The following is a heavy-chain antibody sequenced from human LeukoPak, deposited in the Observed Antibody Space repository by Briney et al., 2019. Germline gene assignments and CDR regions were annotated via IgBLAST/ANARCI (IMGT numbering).Heavy chain of an antibody. D-gene: IGHD1-26*01. Sequence: SETLSLTCTVSGGSTSSGGYYWSWIRQPPGKGLEWIGYIYHSGSTYYNPSLKSRVTISVDRSKNQFSLKLSSVTAADTAVYYCARSGSGSLYYFDYWGQGTLVTVSS. J-gene: IGHJ4*02. CDR1: GGSTSSGGYY. CDR2: IYHSGST. CDR3: ARSGSGSLYYFDY. V-gene: IGHV4-30-2*01.